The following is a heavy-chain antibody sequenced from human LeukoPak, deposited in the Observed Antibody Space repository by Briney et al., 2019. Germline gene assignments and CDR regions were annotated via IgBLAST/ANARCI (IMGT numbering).Heavy chain of an antibody. V-gene: IGHV5-51*01. Sequence: GESLKISCKGSGYSFTSYWLGWVRPMPGKGLEWIGIIYPGESDTRYSRSFQGQVNIPADKSISTAYLQWSSLKASDTAMYLCARLGGIAAAGTRPFDYWGQGNLVTVSS. CDR1: GYSFTSYW. CDR3: ARLGGIAAAGTRPFDY. D-gene: IGHD6-13*01. CDR2: IYPGESDT. J-gene: IGHJ4*02.